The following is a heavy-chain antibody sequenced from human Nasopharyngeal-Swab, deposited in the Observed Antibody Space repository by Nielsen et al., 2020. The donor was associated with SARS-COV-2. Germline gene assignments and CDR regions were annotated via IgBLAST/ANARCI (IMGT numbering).Heavy chain of an antibody. V-gene: IGHV3-53*01. J-gene: IGHJ4*02. D-gene: IGHD6-13*01. Sequence: GESLRLSCEVSGFSVSYNYMSWVRQAPGKGLEWVAVIYSRGETHYTDSVRGRFTISRDNSKNMVNLQLNSLRAEDTAVYYCARMDFIASRDYWGQGTLVTVSS. CDR3: ARMDFIASRDY. CDR1: GFSVSYNY. CDR2: IYSRGET.